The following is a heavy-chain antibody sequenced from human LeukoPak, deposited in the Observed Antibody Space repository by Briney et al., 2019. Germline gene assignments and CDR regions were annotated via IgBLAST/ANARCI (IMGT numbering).Heavy chain of an antibody. CDR2: MYYGGIT. V-gene: IGHV4-39*01. D-gene: IGHD2-2*01. Sequence: SETLSLTCTVSGDSLSGSTNYWSWIRQPPGKGLEWIGSMYYGGITYYNPSLNTRVAISVDTSKNQFSLKLNSVTAADTAAYFCARRCVGPSCFYKWGQGTLVTVFS. CDR3: ARRCVGPSCFYK. CDR1: GDSLSGSTNY. J-gene: IGHJ4*02.